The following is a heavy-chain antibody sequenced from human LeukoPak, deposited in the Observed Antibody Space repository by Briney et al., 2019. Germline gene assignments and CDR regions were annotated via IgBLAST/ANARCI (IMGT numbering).Heavy chain of an antibody. CDR2: IYYSGST. J-gene: IGHJ5*02. CDR3: ARHRSGTFQVWFDP. Sequence: PSETLSLTCTVSGGSISSSSYYWGWIRQPPGKGLEWIGSIYYSGSTYYNPSLKSRVAISVDTSKNQFSLNLSSITAADTAVYYCARHRSGTFQVWFDPWGQGTLVTVSS. D-gene: IGHD1-26*01. CDR1: GGSISSSSYY. V-gene: IGHV4-39*01.